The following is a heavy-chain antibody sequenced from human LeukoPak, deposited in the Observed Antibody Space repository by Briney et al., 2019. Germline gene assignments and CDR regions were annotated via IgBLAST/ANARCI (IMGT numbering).Heavy chain of an antibody. D-gene: IGHD1-26*01. CDR1: GFTFSSYG. V-gene: IGHV3-23*01. CDR3: AKDAIVSEYYYYYMDV. CDR2: ISGSGGST. Sequence: GGTLRLSCAASGFTFSSYGMSWVRQAPGKGLEWVSAISGSGGSTYYADSVKGRFTISRDNSKNTLYLQMNSLRAEGTAVYYCAKDAIVSEYYYYYMDVWGKGTTVTISS. J-gene: IGHJ6*03.